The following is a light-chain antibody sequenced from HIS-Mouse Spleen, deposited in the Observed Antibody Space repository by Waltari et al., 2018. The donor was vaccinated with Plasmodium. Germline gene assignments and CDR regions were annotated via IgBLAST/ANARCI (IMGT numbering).Light chain of an antibody. V-gene: IGKV3-11*01. CDR2: DAS. Sequence: EIVLTQSPATLSLSPAERATLSCRASQSVSSYLACYQQKPGQAPRLLIYDASNRATGIPARFSGSGSGTDFTLTISSLEPEDFAVYYCQQRSNWPSLTFGGGTKVEIK. CDR3: QQRSNWPSLT. CDR1: QSVSSY. J-gene: IGKJ4*01.